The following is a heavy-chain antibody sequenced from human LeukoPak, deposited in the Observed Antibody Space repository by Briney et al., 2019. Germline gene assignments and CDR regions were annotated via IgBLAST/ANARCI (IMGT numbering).Heavy chain of an antibody. CDR1: GLTFSSYD. Sequence: GGSLRLSCAASGLTFSSYDMSWVRQAPGKGLEWDSIVSGSGGSAYYTDSVKGRFTISRDNSKNTLYLQMNSLRAEDTAVYYCAKDFSSTSYFYDDAFDIWGQGTMVTVSS. J-gene: IGHJ3*02. CDR2: VSGSGGSA. CDR3: AKDFSSTSYFYDDAFDI. D-gene: IGHD2-2*01. V-gene: IGHV3-23*01.